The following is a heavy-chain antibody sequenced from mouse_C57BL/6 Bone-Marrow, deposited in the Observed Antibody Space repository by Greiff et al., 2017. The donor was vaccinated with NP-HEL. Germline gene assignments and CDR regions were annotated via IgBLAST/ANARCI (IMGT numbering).Heavy chain of an antibody. D-gene: IGHD3-2*02. CDR2: IWGVGST. CDR1: GFSLTSYG. CDR3: ASGGGSSGSWFAY. Sequence: VKLVESGPGLVAPSQSLSITCTVSGFSLTSYGVDWVRQSPGKGLEWLGVIWGVGSTNYNSALKSRLSISKDNSKSQVFLKMNSLQTDDTAMYYCASGGGSSGSWFAYWGQGTLVTVSA. J-gene: IGHJ3*01. V-gene: IGHV2-6*01.